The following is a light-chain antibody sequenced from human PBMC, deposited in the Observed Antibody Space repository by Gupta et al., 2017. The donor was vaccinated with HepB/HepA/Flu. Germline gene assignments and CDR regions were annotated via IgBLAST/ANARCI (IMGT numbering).Light chain of an antibody. CDR3: QQEDNWPLT. V-gene: IGKV3-15*01. Sequence: EVIFTQSPIILSVSPWDRVTLSCRASQHVGTNLAWYQQKGGQAPRLLVYGASSRATSIPARFIGSGSETEFILIINSLQSEDFAIYCCQQEDNWPLTFGWGTRVD. CDR2: GAS. CDR1: QHVGTN. J-gene: IGKJ3*01.